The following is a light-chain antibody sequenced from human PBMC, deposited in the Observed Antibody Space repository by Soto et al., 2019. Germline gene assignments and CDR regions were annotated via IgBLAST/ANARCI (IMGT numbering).Light chain of an antibody. CDR1: SEHSSYA. CDR2: LNSDGSH. V-gene: IGLV4-69*01. Sequence: QPVLTQSPSASASLGASVKLTCTLTSEHSSYAIAWHQQQPEKGPRYLMKLNSDGSHSKGDGIPDRFSGSSSGAERYLTISSLQSDDEADYYCQTWGTGIVVFGGGTKLTVL. J-gene: IGLJ2*01. CDR3: QTWGTGIVV.